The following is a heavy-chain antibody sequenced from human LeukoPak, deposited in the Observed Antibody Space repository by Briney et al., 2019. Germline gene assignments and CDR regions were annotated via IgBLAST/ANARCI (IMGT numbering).Heavy chain of an antibody. J-gene: IGHJ4*02. V-gene: IGHV3-30*18. CDR3: AKEDIYGHSYYFDY. D-gene: IGHD5-18*01. CDR2: ISYDGSNK. CDR1: GYTFNSYG. Sequence: QPGRSLRLSCAASGYTFNSYGIHWVRQAPGKGLEWAAVISYDGSNKYYADSVKGRFTIYRDNSKNTLYLQMNSLRAEDTAVYCCAKEDIYGHSYYFDYWGQGTLVTVSS.